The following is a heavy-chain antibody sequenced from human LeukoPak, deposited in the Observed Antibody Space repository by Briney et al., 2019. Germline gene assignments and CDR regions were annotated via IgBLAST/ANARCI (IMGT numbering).Heavy chain of an antibody. CDR1: GGSISSGHYY. D-gene: IGHD5-18*01. V-gene: IGHV4-61*02. J-gene: IGHJ4*02. CDR2: IYTSGNT. CDR3: ARSGYSEDY. Sequence: SETLSLTCTVSGGSISSGHYYWSWIRQPAGKGLEWIGRIYTSGNTKYNPSLESRVTISVDTSKNQFSLKLSSVTAADTAVYYCARSGYSEDYWGQGTLVTVSS.